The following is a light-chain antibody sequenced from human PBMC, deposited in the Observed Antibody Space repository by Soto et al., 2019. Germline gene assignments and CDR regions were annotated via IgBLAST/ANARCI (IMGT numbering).Light chain of an antibody. CDR3: QQADSVPWT. V-gene: IGKV1-12*01. CDR2: AAS. J-gene: IGKJ1*01. Sequence: DIQLTQSPSSVSASVGDKVTITCRASQDINTWLAWYQQIPGTAPKLLIYAASALQRGVPSRFSGTGAGTDFSLTISGLQPEDFATYFCQQADSVPWTFGQGTKVDIK. CDR1: QDINTW.